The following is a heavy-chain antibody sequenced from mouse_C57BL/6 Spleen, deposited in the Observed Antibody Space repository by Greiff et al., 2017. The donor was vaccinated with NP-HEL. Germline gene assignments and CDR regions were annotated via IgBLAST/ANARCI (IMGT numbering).Heavy chain of an antibody. Sequence: QVQLQQSGPGLVAPSQSLSITCTVSGFSLTSYAISWVRQPPGKGLEWLGVIWTGGGTNYNSALKSRLSISKDNSKSQVFLKMNSLQTDDTARYYCARAYYSNSNAMDYWGQGTSVTVSS. CDR3: ARAYYSNSNAMDY. V-gene: IGHV2-9-1*01. J-gene: IGHJ4*01. CDR2: IWTGGGT. D-gene: IGHD2-5*01. CDR1: GFSLTSYA.